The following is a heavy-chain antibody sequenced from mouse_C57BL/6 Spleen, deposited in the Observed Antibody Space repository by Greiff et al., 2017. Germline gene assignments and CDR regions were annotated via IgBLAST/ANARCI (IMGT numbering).Heavy chain of an antibody. V-gene: IGHV1-4*01. J-gene: IGHJ2*01. CDR2: INPSSGYT. CDR3: ARRGITTVVGDY. CDR1: GYTFTSYT. Sequence: VQLVESGAELARPGASVKMSCKASGYTFTSYTMHWVKQRPGKGLEWIGYINPSSGYTKYNQKFKDKATLTADKSSSTAYMQLSSLTSEDSAVYYCARRGITTVVGDYWGQGTTLTVSS. D-gene: IGHD1-1*01.